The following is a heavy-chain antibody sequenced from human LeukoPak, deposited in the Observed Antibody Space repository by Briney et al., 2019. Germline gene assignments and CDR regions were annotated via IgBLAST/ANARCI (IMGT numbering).Heavy chain of an antibody. CDR2: FDPEDGET. CDR1: GYTFTSYG. J-gene: IGHJ5*02. Sequence: GASVKVSCKASGYTFTSYGISWVRQAPGKGLEWMGGFDPEDGETIYAQKFQGRVTMTEDTSTDTAYMELSSLRSEDTAVYYCATDRGRNYYDSSGFFPWGQGTLVTVSS. CDR3: ATDRGRNYYDSSGFFP. V-gene: IGHV1-24*01. D-gene: IGHD3-22*01.